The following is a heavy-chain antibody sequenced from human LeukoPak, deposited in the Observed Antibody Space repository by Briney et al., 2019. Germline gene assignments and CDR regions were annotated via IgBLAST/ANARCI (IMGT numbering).Heavy chain of an antibody. Sequence: PSETLSLTCTVSGGSISSSNHYWGWIRQPPGKGLEWIGRIYTSGSTNYNPSLKSRVIISGDTSKNQFSLRLSSVTAADTAVYYCARASYSYDINGWVPFDYWGQGTLVTVSS. D-gene: IGHD3-22*01. CDR2: IYTSGST. V-gene: IGHV4-39*07. CDR1: GGSISSSNHY. J-gene: IGHJ4*02. CDR3: ARASYSYDINGWVPFDY.